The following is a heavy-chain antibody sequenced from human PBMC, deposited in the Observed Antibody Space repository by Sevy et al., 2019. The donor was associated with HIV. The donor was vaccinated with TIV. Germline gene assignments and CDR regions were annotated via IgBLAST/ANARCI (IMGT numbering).Heavy chain of an antibody. V-gene: IGHV3-7*01. J-gene: IGHJ4*02. Sequence: GGSLRLSCAASGFTFSANWMNWVRQAPGKGLEWVANIKADGSDKHYVNSVEGRFTISRDNAKNLLFLQMNRLRVEDTAVYYCADETIGRFESWGQGTLVTVSS. CDR3: ADETIGRFES. CDR1: GFTFSANW. D-gene: IGHD3-16*01. CDR2: IKADGSDK.